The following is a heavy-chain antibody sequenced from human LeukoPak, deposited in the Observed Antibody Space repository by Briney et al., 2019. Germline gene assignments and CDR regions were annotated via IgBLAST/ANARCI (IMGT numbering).Heavy chain of an antibody. V-gene: IGHV3-30-3*01. CDR3: ARYCSSDSCYNLDY. D-gene: IGHD2-15*01. J-gene: IGHJ4*02. CDR1: GFSFSTYA. CDR2: ISYDGNKK. Sequence: GGSLRLSCAASGFSFSTYAIHWVRQAPGKGLEWVAVISYDGNKKYYADSVKGRFTISRDNSKNTLYLHMDSLRTEDTAIYYCARYCSSDSCYNLDYWGQGTLVTVSS.